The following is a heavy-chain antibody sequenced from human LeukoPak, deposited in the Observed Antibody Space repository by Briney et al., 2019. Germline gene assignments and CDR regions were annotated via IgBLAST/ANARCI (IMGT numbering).Heavy chain of an antibody. CDR3: ARFFCYYDPRSRPNWSAP. J-gene: IGHJ5*02. D-gene: IGHD3-10*01. CDR1: GYSISSTYC. V-gene: IGHV4-38-2*02. Sequence: SETLSLTCTVSGYSISSTYCWGWIRQPPGKGLEWIGRVCHSGSTYYNPSLKSRVTMSLDTSKNQFSLKLTSVTAADTAVYYCARFFCYYDPRSRPNWSAPGGSETLVTVPS. CDR2: VCHSGST.